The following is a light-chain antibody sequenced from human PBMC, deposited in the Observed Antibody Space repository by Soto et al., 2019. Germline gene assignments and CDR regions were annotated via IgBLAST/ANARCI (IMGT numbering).Light chain of an antibody. CDR2: AAS. Sequence: EIVLTQSPGTLSLSPGEGVTLSCRASQTVTVNSLAWYQQTPGQTPRLLIYAASTRATGIPDRFNGSGSGTDFVLTISRLEPEEFAMYYCQQYGDSPFTFGPGTKVDI. CDR3: QQYGDSPFT. J-gene: IGKJ3*01. V-gene: IGKV3-20*01. CDR1: QTVTVNS.